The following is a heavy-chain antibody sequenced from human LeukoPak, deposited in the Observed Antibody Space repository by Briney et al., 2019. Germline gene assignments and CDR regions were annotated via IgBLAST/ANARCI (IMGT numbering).Heavy chain of an antibody. V-gene: IGHV3-20*04. Sequence: GGSLRLSCAASGFPFDDYGMSWVRLAPGKGLEWVSGVSWNGAYTEYADSVRGRFTISRDNAEKSLYLQMNSLRVDDTALYYCARRKGPYGSGTYYDSWGQGTLVSVSS. CDR3: ARRKGPYGSGTYYDS. CDR2: VSWNGAYT. D-gene: IGHD3-10*01. J-gene: IGHJ4*02. CDR1: GFPFDDYG.